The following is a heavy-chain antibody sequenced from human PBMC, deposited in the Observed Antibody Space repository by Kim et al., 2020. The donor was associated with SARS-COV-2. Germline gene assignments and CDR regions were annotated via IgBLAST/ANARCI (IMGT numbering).Heavy chain of an antibody. D-gene: IGHD3-10*01. J-gene: IGHJ4*02. Sequence: SRVTISVDTSKNQFSLKLSSVTAADTAVYYCARGLPRYYGSGSYYSSFDYWGQGTLVTVSS. V-gene: IGHV4-34*01. CDR3: ARGLPRYYGSGSYYSSFDY.